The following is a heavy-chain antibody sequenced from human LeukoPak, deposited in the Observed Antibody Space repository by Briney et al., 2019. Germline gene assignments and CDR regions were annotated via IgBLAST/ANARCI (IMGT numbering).Heavy chain of an antibody. Sequence: SETLSLTCTVTGGSISSYYWSWIRQPPGKGLDWIGYIYYSGSTNYNPSLKRRVTISVDTSKNQFSLRLCSVTAADTAVYYCATWEVRGVHYYYGMDVWGQGTTVTVSS. CDR1: GGSISSYY. J-gene: IGHJ6*02. CDR3: ATWEVRGVHYYYGMDV. V-gene: IGHV4-59*01. D-gene: IGHD3-10*01. CDR2: IYYSGST.